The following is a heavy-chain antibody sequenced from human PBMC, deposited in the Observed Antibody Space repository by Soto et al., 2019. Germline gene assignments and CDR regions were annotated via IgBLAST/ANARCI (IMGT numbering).Heavy chain of an antibody. J-gene: IGHJ6*02. CDR3: ARALIQLWPHYYYGMDV. Sequence: SETLSLTCTVSGGSISSGDYYWSWIRQPPGKGLEWIGYIYYSGTTYYNPFLKSRVTISVDTSKNQFSLKVNSVTAADTAVYYCARALIQLWPHYYYGMDVWGQGTTVTVSS. CDR1: GGSISSGDYY. CDR2: IYYSGTT. V-gene: IGHV4-30-4*01. D-gene: IGHD5-18*01.